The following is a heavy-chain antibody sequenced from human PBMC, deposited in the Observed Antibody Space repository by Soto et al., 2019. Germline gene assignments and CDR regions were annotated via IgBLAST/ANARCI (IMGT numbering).Heavy chain of an antibody. D-gene: IGHD3-3*01. V-gene: IGHV3-21*01. J-gene: IGHJ4*02. CDR1: GFIFNTYS. CDR3: ARFGLVTFDC. CDR2: ISPSGSYM. Sequence: GGSLRLSCAASGFIFNTYSMDWVRQAPGKGLEWVASISPSGSYMYYGDSLKGRFTVSRDNAKNSLYLQMDSLRADDTAIYYCARFGLVTFDCWGQGTLVTVTS.